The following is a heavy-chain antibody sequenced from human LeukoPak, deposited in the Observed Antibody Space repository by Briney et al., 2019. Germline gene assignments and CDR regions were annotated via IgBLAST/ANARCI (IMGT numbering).Heavy chain of an antibody. CDR3: ARPSIAAAGTSGYYYYYMDV. D-gene: IGHD6-13*01. CDR2: ISAYNGNT. CDR1: GYTFTSYG. J-gene: IGHJ6*03. Sequence: GASVKVSCKASGYTFTSYGISWVRQAPGQGLEWMGWISAYNGNTNYAQKFQGRVTITADKSTSTAYMELSSLRSEDTAVYYCARPSIAAAGTSGYYYYYMDVWGKGTTVTVSS. V-gene: IGHV1-18*01.